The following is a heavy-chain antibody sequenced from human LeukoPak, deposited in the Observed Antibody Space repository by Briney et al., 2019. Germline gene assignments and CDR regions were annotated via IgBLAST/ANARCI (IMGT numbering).Heavy chain of an antibody. V-gene: IGHV1-46*01. D-gene: IGHD4-17*01. CDR2: VNPTGGST. CDR1: GYTFIAYY. CDR3: ARGSYGDYKRMDDQGY. J-gene: IGHJ4*02. Sequence: ASVKVSCKASGYTFIAYYMHWVRQAPGQGLEWMAIVNPTGGSTTYAQKFQGRVTMTRDTSTSTVHMELSSLRSEDTAVYYCARGSYGDYKRMDDQGYWGQGTLVTVSA.